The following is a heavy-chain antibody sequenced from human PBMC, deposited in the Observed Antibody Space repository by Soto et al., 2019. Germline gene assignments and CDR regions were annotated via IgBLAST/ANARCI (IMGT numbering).Heavy chain of an antibody. Sequence: GSLRLSCAASGFTFSSYAMSWVRQAPGQGLEWVSAISGSGGTTCYADSVKGRFTISRDNSENTLYLQMNSLRAEDTAVYYYAXXXGXXXXHNWFDSWGXGTLXTV. CDR3: AXXXGXXXXHNWFDS. V-gene: IGHV3-23*01. CDR2: ISGSGGTT. CDR1: GFTFSSYA. J-gene: IGHJ5*01.